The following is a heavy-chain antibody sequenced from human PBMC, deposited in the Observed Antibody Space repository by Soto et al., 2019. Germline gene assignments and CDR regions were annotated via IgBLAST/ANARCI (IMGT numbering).Heavy chain of an antibody. Sequence: QVQLVQSGAEVKKPGASVKVSCKASGYTFTSYGISWVRQAPGQGLEWMGWISAYNGNTNYAQKLQGRVTMTTDTSTSTAYMELRSLRSDDTAVYYCARDIVVVVAALVYYYYGMDVWGQGTTVTVSS. CDR3: ARDIVVVVAALVYYYYGMDV. CDR1: GYTFTSYG. D-gene: IGHD2-15*01. J-gene: IGHJ6*02. CDR2: ISAYNGNT. V-gene: IGHV1-18*01.